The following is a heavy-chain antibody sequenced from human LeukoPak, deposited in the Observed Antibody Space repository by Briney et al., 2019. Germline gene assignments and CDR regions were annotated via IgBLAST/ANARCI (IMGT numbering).Heavy chain of an antibody. D-gene: IGHD6-19*01. CDR2: IGSSGTTI. CDR1: GFPFSIYE. V-gene: IGHV3-48*03. CDR3: ALLAVASDFDY. J-gene: IGHJ4*02. Sequence: PGGSLRLSCAVSGFPFSIYEMNWVRQAPGKGVEWGSNIGSSGTTIYYADPVKGRFSISRDNAKSSLYLQMNSLRVEDTAVYYCALLAVASDFDYWGQGALVTVSS.